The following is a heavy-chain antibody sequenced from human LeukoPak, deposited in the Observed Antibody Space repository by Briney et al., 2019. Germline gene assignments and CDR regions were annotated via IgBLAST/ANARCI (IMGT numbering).Heavy chain of an antibody. D-gene: IGHD5-18*01. J-gene: IGHJ5*02. Sequence: SVKVSCKASGGTFSSYAISWVRQAPGQGLEWMGGIIPIFGTANYAQKFQGRVTITTDESTSTAYMELSSLRSEDTAVYYCALEHAWAVDTARAPNPWGQGTLVTVSS. CDR1: GGTFSSYA. V-gene: IGHV1-69*05. CDR2: IIPIFGTA. CDR3: ALEHAWAVDTARAPNP.